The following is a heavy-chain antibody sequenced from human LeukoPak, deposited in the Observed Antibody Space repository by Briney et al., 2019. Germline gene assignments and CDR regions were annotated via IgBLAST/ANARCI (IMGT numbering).Heavy chain of an antibody. V-gene: IGHV1-18*01. Sequence: ASVKVSCKASGYTFPNYGITWVRQAPGPGLEWLGWISAYDGNTNYAQRLQGRVTMTTDTSTSTAYMELRSLRSDDTAVYYCARRQGTTLNFDYWGQGTLVTVSS. D-gene: IGHD1-1*01. CDR1: GYTFPNYG. CDR2: ISAYDGNT. CDR3: ARRQGTTLNFDY. J-gene: IGHJ4*02.